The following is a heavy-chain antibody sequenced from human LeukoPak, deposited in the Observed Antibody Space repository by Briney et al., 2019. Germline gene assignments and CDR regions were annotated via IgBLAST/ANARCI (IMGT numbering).Heavy chain of an antibody. Sequence: SETLSLTCTVSGGSISSYYRSWIRQPPGKGLEWIGYIYYSGSTNYNPSLKSRVTISVDTSKNQFSLKLSSVTAADTAVYYCARVEMATNTPYFDYWGQGTLVTVSS. D-gene: IGHD5-24*01. J-gene: IGHJ4*02. CDR1: GGSISSYY. V-gene: IGHV4-59*01. CDR3: ARVEMATNTPYFDY. CDR2: IYYSGST.